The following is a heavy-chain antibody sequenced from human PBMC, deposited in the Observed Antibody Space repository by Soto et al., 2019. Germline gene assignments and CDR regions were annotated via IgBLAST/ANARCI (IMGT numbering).Heavy chain of an antibody. CDR1: GFTFSDYY. CDR2: ISSSGSTI. Sequence: PGGSLRLSCAASGFTFSDYYMSWIRQAPGKGVEWVSYISSSGSTIYYADSVKGRFTISRDNAKNSLYLQMNSLRAEDTAVYYCARAVPCSWDGMDVWGQGTTVTVSS. D-gene: IGHD3-16*01. J-gene: IGHJ6*02. CDR3: ARAVPCSWDGMDV. V-gene: IGHV3-11*01.